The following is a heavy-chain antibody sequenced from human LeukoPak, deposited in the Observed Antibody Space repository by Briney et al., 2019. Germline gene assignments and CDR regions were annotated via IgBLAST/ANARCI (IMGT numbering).Heavy chain of an antibody. Sequence: SETLSLTCGVHGASFSLYHWSWIRQSPGKGLEWIGEVNRWGRTNYNPSLESRVTISVDTSKNQFSLNLRSLTAADTAVYYCATDSQSSVYYFWSRGALVTVSS. CDR3: ATDSQSSVYYF. J-gene: IGHJ4*02. D-gene: IGHD6-25*01. V-gene: IGHV4-34*01. CDR1: GASFSLYH. CDR2: VNRWGRT.